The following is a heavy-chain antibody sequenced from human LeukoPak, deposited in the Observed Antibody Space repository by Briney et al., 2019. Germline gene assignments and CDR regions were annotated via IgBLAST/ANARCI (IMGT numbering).Heavy chain of an antibody. Sequence: NSGGSLRLSCAASGFTFSDYYMSWIRQAPGKGLEWVSYISSSGSTIYYADSVKGRFTISRDNAKNSLYLQMNSLRAEDTAVYYCARDEYSSSYPDYYYYMDVWGKGTTVTVSS. J-gene: IGHJ6*03. V-gene: IGHV3-11*04. CDR2: ISSSGSTI. D-gene: IGHD6-6*01. CDR3: ARDEYSSSYPDYYYYMDV. CDR1: GFTFSDYY.